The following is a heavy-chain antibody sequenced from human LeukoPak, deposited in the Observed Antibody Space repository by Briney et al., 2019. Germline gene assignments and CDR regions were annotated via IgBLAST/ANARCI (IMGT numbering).Heavy chain of an antibody. CDR2: INTYNGNT. V-gene: IGHV1-18*01. J-gene: IGHJ4*02. CDR1: GYTFTNYG. CDR3: ARDLVDGVGAPGAY. Sequence: ASVKVSCKASGYTFTNYGITWMRQAPGQGLEWMGWINTYNGNTNYAQKLQGSVTITTDTSTSTAYMELRSLRSDDTAVFYCARDLVDGVGAPGAYWGQGALVTVSS. D-gene: IGHD1-26*01.